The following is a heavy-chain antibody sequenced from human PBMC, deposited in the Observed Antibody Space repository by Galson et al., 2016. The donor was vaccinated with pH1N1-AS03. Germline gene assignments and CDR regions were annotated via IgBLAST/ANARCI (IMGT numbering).Heavy chain of an antibody. CDR3: ARGHMSLSGFWDS. V-gene: IGHV7-4-1*01. CDR1: GYTFTSHR. Sequence: SVKVSCKASGYTFTSHRIIWVRQAPGQGLECMGWLTTSTGDPTYAKGFPGRFAFSLDTSVSTAYLQIDSLKADDTAVYYCARGHMSLSGFWDSWGQGTLVTVSS. J-gene: IGHJ4*02. D-gene: IGHD3-9*01. CDR2: LTTSTGDP.